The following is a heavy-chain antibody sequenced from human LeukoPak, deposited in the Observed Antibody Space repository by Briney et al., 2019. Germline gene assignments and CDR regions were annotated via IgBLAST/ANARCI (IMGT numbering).Heavy chain of an antibody. CDR2: INHSGST. V-gene: IGHV4-34*01. D-gene: IGHD6-13*01. J-gene: IGHJ1*01. CDR3: AREGPGSSWYRSYQYFQH. CDR1: GGSFSGYY. Sequence: SETLSLTCAVYGGSFSGYYWSWIRQPPGKGLEWIGEINHSGSTNYNPSLKSRVTISVDMSKNQFPLKLSSVTAADTAVYYCAREGPGSSWYRSYQYFQHWGQGTLVTVSS.